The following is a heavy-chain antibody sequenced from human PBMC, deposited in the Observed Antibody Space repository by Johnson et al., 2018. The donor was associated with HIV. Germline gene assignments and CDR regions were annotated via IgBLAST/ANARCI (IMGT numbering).Heavy chain of an antibody. D-gene: IGHD5-24*01. J-gene: IGHJ3*02. Sequence: VQLVESGGGLVQPGGSLRLSCAASGFTFSSYDMHWVRQATGKGLEWVSAIGTAGDTYYPGSVKGRFTISRENAKNSLYLQMNSLRAEDTAVYYCARDIEMDTIQGAFYIWGQGTMVTVSS. CDR2: IGTAGDT. CDR1: GFTFSSYD. CDR3: ARDIEMDTIQGAFYI. V-gene: IGHV3-13*01.